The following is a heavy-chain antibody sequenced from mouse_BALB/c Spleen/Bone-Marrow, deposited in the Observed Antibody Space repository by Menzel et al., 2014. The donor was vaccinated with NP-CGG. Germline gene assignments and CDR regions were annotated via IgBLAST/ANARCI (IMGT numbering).Heavy chain of an antibody. CDR2: IWAGGST. V-gene: IGHV2-9*02. J-gene: IGHJ4*01. Sequence: VKLQESGPGLVSPSQSLSITCTVSGFSLTSYGVHWVRQPPGKGLEWLGVIWAGGSTNYNSALMSRLSISKDNSKSQVFLKMTRLQTDDTAMYYCARDYGSSYYAMDYWGQGTPVTVSS. CDR3: ARDYGSSYYAMDY. D-gene: IGHD1-1*01. CDR1: GFSLTSYG.